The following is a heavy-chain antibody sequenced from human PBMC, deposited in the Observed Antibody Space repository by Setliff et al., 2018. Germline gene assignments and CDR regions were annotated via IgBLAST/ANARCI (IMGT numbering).Heavy chain of an antibody. V-gene: IGHV5-51*01. D-gene: IGHD3-22*01. CDR2: IYPGDSDT. J-gene: IGHJ4*02. CDR1: GYTFTNYW. CDR3: ARGYDSGGWNY. Sequence: ESLKISCKGSGYTFTNYWIGWVRQMPGKGLEWMGLIYPGDSDTRYSPSFQGQVTISADRSITTAYLQWRSLKASDTAMYYCARGYDSGGWNYWGQGTLVTVSS.